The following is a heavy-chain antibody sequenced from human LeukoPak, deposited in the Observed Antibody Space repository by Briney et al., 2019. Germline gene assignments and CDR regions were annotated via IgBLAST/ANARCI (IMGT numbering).Heavy chain of an antibody. CDR2: MYYSGST. CDR3: ARISIVVVPAYFDY. V-gene: IGHV4-39*01. D-gene: IGHD2-2*01. J-gene: IGHJ4*02. CDR1: GGSISSSSYH. Sequence: SETLSLTCTVSGGSISSSSYHWGWIRQPPGKGLEWIGSMYYSGSTYYNPSLKSRVTVSVDTSKNQFSLNLSSVTAADTAVYCCARISIVVVPAYFDYWGQGTLVTVSS.